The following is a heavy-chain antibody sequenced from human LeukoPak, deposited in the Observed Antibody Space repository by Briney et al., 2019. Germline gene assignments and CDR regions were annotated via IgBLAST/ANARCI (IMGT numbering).Heavy chain of an antibody. CDR1: GDSVSSNSVT. CDR3: ARRLTQYDCFDP. CDR2: TYYRSTWYN. V-gene: IGHV6-1*01. J-gene: IGHJ5*02. Sequence: SQTLSLACAISGDSVSSNSVTWNWIRQSPSRGLEWLGRTYYRSTWYNDYAVSVRGRITINPDTSKNQFSLHLNSVTPEDTAVYYCARRLTQYDCFDPWGQGILVTVSS. D-gene: IGHD2-2*01.